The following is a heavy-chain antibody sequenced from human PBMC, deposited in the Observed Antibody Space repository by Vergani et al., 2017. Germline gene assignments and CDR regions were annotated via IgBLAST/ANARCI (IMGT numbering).Heavy chain of an antibody. J-gene: IGHJ4*02. Sequence: QVQLQESGPGLVKPSETLSLTCTVSGGSISSYYWSWIRQHPGTGLEWIGYIYYSGSTNYNPSLKSRVTISVDTSKNPFSLKLSSVTAADTAVYYCASGGGYSYGFLFDYWGQGTLVTVSS. CDR1: GGSISSYY. CDR2: IYYSGST. D-gene: IGHD5-18*01. CDR3: ASGGGYSYGFLFDY. V-gene: IGHV4-59*01.